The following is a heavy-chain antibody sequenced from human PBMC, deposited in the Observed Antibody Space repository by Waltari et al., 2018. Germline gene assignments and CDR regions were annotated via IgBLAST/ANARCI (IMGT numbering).Heavy chain of an antibody. CDR2: IYPGGDT. CDR3: ARRGRLSSYFFDY. J-gene: IGHJ4*02. Sequence: QLPLQESGPGLLKPSETLSLTCAVSGYFISWCDFWGWIRQPPGKGLEWIGSIYPGGDTYFNPALKSRVTISVDKSKNQYSLNLRSMTAADTAVYYCARRGRLSSYFFDYWGQGTLVTVSS. V-gene: IGHV4-38-2*01. D-gene: IGHD2-15*01. CDR1: GYFISWCDF.